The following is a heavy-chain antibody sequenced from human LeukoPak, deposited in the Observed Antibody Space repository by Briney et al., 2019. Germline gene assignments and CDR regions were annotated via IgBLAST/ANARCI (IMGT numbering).Heavy chain of an antibody. CDR2: ISYDGSNK. J-gene: IGHJ4*02. D-gene: IGHD3-16*01. Sequence: GGSLRLSCAASGFTFSTYGMHWVRQAPGKGLEWVSVISYDGSNKYYADSVKGRFTISRDESRNTLYLQMSSLRSEDTAVYYCARSGGSNNLDYWGQGTLVTVSS. CDR3: ARSGGSNNLDY. V-gene: IGHV3-30*03. CDR1: GFTFSTYG.